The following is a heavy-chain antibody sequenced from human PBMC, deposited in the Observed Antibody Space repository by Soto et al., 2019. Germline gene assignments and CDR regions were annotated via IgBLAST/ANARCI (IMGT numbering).Heavy chain of an antibody. D-gene: IGHD3-22*01. CDR2: ISYDGSNK. Sequence: GGSLRLSCAASGFTFSSYAMHWVRQAPGKGLEWVAVISYDGSNKYYADSVKGRFTISRDNSKNTLYLQMDSLRSDDTAVYYCARDNDPMIVVPFTYYYYGMDVWGQGTTVTVSS. CDR3: ARDNDPMIVVPFTYYYYGMDV. CDR1: GFTFSSYA. J-gene: IGHJ6*02. V-gene: IGHV3-30-3*01.